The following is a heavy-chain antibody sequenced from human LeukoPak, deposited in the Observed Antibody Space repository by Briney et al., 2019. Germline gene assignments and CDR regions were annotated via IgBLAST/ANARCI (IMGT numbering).Heavy chain of an antibody. CDR1: GGSFSGYY. Sequence: SETLSLTCAVYGGSFSGYYWSWIRQPPGKGLEWIGEINHSGSTNYNPSLKSRVTISVDTSKNQFSLKLSSVTAADTAVYYCARGKRYYDSSGYHRYYYGMDVWGQGTTVTVSS. CDR3: ARGKRYYDSSGYHRYYYGMDV. CDR2: INHSGST. J-gene: IGHJ6*02. D-gene: IGHD3-22*01. V-gene: IGHV4-34*01.